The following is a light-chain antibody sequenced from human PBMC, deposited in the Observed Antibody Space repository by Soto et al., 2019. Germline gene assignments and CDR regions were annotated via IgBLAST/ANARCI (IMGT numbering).Light chain of an antibody. J-gene: IGKJ3*01. Sequence: EILMTQSPATLSVSPGDRATLSCRASQSLNRNLAWYQQKPGQAPRLIIYGASTRGSGIPARFSGSGSGTESTLTITILQSEDFELSCYQYYNDWPPAFTFGPGTKVDL. CDR1: QSLNRN. CDR2: GAS. CDR3: QYYNDWPPAFT. V-gene: IGKV3D-15*01.